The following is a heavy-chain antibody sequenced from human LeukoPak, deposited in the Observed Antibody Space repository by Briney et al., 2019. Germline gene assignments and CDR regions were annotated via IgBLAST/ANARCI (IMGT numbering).Heavy chain of an antibody. CDR1: GYTFTSYD. V-gene: IGHV1-8*01. J-gene: IGHJ4*02. Sequence: ASVKVSCKASGYTFTSYDINWVRQATGQGLEWVGWMNPNSGNTGYAQKFQGRVTMTRNTSISTAYMELSSLRSEDTAVYYCARGSCSSTSCYAFSLDFDYWGQGTLVTVSS. CDR3: ARGSCSSTSCYAFSLDFDY. D-gene: IGHD2-2*01. CDR2: MNPNSGNT.